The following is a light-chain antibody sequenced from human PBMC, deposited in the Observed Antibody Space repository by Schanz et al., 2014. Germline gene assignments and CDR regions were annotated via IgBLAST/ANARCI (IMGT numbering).Light chain of an antibody. CDR1: SSDVGGYNY. CDR2: DVS. Sequence: QSALTQPASVSGSPGQSITISCTGTSSDVGGYNYVSWYRQHPGKAPKLMIYDVSNRPSGVSNRFSGSKSGNTASLTISGLQAEDEADYYCSSYTTNSAPGVVFGGGTKVTVL. J-gene: IGLJ2*01. CDR3: SSYTTNSAPGVV. V-gene: IGLV2-14*01.